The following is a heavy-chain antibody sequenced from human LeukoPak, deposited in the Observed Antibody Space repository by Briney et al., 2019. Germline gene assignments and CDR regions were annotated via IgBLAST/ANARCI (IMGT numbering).Heavy chain of an antibody. CDR1: GGSISSSSDD. CDR3: AREGTYCSSTSCYFGPFFDY. J-gene: IGHJ4*02. Sequence: SETLSLTCTVSGGSISSSSDDWSWIPQPPGKGLEWIGYIYHSGSTYYNPSLKSPVTISVDRSNNQFSLKLSPVTAADTAVYYCAREGTYCSSTSCYFGPFFDYWGQGTLVTVSS. CDR2: IYHSGST. D-gene: IGHD2-2*01. V-gene: IGHV4-30-2*01.